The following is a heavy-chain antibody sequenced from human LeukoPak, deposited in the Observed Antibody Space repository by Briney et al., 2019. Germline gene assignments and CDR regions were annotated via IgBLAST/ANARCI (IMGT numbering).Heavy chain of an antibody. CDR3: ERDRDYYDSSGYYWGAFDI. Sequence: PGGSLRLSCAASGFTFSSYSMNWVRQAPGKGLEWVSYISSSSSTIYYADCGKGRFTISRDNAKNSLYLQMNSLRAEDTAVYYCERDRDYYDSSGYYWGAFDIWGQGTMVTVSS. D-gene: IGHD3-22*01. J-gene: IGHJ3*02. CDR2: ISSSSSTI. CDR1: GFTFSSYS. V-gene: IGHV3-48*04.